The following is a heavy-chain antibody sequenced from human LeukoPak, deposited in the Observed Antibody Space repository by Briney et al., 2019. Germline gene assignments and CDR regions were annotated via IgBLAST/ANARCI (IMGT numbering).Heavy chain of an antibody. CDR2: IYYSGST. J-gene: IGHJ6*02. CDR1: GGSISSYY. Sequence: SSETLSLTCTVSGGSISSYYWCWIRQPPGKGLEWIGYIYYSGSTNYNPSLKSRVTISVDTSKNQFSLKLSSVTAADTAVYYCARHPGYYYGMDVWGQGTTVTVSS. CDR3: ARHPGYYYGMDV. V-gene: IGHV4-59*08.